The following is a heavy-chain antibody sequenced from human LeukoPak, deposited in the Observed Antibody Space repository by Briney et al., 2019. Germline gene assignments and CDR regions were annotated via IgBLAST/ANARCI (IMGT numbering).Heavy chain of an antibody. CDR2: ISYDGSNK. D-gene: IGHD3-10*01. Sequence: GGSLRLSCAASGFTFSSYAMRWVRQAPGKGLEWVAVISYDGSNKYYADSVKGRFTISRDNSKNTLYLQMNSLRAEDTAVYYCARVSLGGSGIDFDYWGQGTLVTVSS. CDR1: GFTFSSYA. V-gene: IGHV3-30-3*01. CDR3: ARVSLGGSGIDFDY. J-gene: IGHJ4*02.